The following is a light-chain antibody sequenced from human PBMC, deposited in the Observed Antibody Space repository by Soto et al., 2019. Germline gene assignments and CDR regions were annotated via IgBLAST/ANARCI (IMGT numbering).Light chain of an antibody. J-gene: IGLJ1*01. V-gene: IGLV2-14*01. Sequence: QSALTQPASVSGTPGQSITISCTGTSSDVGSYNYVSWYQQHPDRAPKLMIYEVSNRPSGVSNRFSGSKSGNTASLTISELQAEDEADYHCSSYTSSSTPYVFGTGTKLTVL. CDR2: EVS. CDR1: SSDVGSYNY. CDR3: SSYTSSSTPYV.